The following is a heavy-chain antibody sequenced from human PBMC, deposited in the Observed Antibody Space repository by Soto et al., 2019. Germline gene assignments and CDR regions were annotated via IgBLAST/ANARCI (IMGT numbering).Heavy chain of an antibody. D-gene: IGHD1-7*01. Sequence: GASVKVSCKASGYTFTIYGISWVRQALGQGLEWMGWISAYNGNTNYAQKLQGRVTMTTDTSTSTAYMELRSLRSDDTAVYYCARVGYNWNYGWFDPWGQGTLVTVSS. CDR1: GYTFTIYG. J-gene: IGHJ5*02. CDR3: ARVGYNWNYGWFDP. CDR2: ISAYNGNT. V-gene: IGHV1-18*01.